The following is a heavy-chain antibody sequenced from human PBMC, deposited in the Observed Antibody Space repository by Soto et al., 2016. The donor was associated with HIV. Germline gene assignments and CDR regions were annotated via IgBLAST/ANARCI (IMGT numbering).Heavy chain of an antibody. CDR2: IYYSGST. J-gene: IGHJ6*03. D-gene: IGHD2-21*02. CDR3: ARGDSYHYYMDV. Sequence: VQESGPGLVKPSETLSLTCTVSGGSISTYFWSWIRQPPGKGLEWIGYIYYSGSTNYNPSLKSRVTISLDTSKNQFSLKLRSVTAADTAVYYCARGDSYHYYMDVWGKGTTVTVSS. CDR1: GGSISTYF. V-gene: IGHV4-59*01.